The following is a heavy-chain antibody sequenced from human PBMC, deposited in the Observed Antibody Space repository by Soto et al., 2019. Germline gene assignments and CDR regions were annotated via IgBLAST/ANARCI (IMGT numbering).Heavy chain of an antibody. D-gene: IGHD2-8*01. CDR1: GGSISTENW. Sequence: SETLSLTCAVSGGSISTENWWSWVRQPPGKGLEWIGEIYHGGGARYNPSLRRRVTISVDKSKNQFSLNLSSVTAADTAVYYCARLIMSANSFDIWGQGTMVTVSS. CDR2: IYHGGGA. V-gene: IGHV4-4*02. J-gene: IGHJ3*02. CDR3: ARLIMSANSFDI.